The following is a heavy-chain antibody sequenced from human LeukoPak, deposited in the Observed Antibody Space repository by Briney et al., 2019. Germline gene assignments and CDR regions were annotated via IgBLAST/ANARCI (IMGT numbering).Heavy chain of an antibody. V-gene: IGHV4-38-2*01. CDR1: GYSISSGYY. Sequence: SETLSLTCALSGYSISSGYYWGWIRQPPGKGLEWIGSIYHIGSTYYNPSLKRRVTISVDTSKNQFSLKLSSVTAADTAVYYCASTGVFDYWGQGTLVTVSS. D-gene: IGHD2-8*01. CDR2: IYHIGST. CDR3: ASTGVFDY. J-gene: IGHJ4*02.